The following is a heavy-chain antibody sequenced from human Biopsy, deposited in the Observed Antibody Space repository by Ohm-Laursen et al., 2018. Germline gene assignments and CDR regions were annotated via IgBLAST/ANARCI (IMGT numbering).Heavy chain of an antibody. J-gene: IGHJ4*02. CDR2: SRNKANSYTT. CDR1: GFTFSDHY. D-gene: IGHD2-15*01. CDR3: ARNVAKPGPCYCCSCYPGDDH. V-gene: IGHV3-72*01. Sequence: SLRLSCAASGFTFSDHYMEWVRQAPGKGLEWVGRSRNKANSYTTEYAAFVKGRFTISRDESETSMYLQMSGLKTEDTAVYYCARNVAKPGPCYCCSCYPGDDHWGQGTLVTVSS.